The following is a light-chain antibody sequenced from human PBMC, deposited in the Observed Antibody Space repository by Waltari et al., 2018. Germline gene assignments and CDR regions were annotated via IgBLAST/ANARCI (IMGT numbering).Light chain of an antibody. J-gene: IGLJ1*01. V-gene: IGLV2-11*02. CDR3: CSYAGSYYV. Sequence: QSALTQPPPVSGSPGQSVPISRTGTSSTVGGYNYVSWYQQHQGKAPKLMIYDVSKRPSGVPDRFSGSKSGNTASLTISGLQAEDEADYYCCSYAGSYYVFGTGTKVTVL. CDR1: SSTVGGYNY. CDR2: DVS.